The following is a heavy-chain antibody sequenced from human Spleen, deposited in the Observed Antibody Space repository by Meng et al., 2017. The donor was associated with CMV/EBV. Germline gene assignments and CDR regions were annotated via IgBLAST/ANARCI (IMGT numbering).Heavy chain of an antibody. CDR2: IRYDGSNK. V-gene: IGHV3-30*02. J-gene: IGHJ6*02. D-gene: IGHD6-6*01. Sequence: GESLKISCAASGFTFSSYGMHWVRQAPGKGLEWVAFIRYDGSNKYYADSVKGRFTISRDNYKNTLYLQMNSLRAEDTAVYYCPRPYSSSSGSGEEQLNYYYYGMDVWGQGTTVTVSS. CDR1: GFTFSSYG. CDR3: PRPYSSSSGSGEEQLNYYYYGMDV.